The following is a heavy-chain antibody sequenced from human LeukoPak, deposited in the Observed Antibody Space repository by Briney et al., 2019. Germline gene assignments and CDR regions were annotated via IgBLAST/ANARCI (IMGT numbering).Heavy chain of an antibody. Sequence: GGSLRLSCAASGFTFSTYAVNWVRQAPGKGLEWVSTTSGSGDSTYYADSVKGRFTISRDNSKDTLYLQMSGVRVDDTAVYYCARDRGRYYDSRGFYWGYYFDSWGQGILVTVST. CDR2: TSGSGDST. CDR3: ARDRGRYYDSRGFYWGYYFDS. V-gene: IGHV3-23*01. D-gene: IGHD3-22*01. J-gene: IGHJ4*02. CDR1: GFTFSTYA.